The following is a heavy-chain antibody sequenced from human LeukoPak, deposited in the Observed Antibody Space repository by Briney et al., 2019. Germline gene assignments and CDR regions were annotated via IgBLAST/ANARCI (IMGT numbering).Heavy chain of an antibody. D-gene: IGHD3-22*01. J-gene: IGHJ6*02. V-gene: IGHV4-4*02. CDR1: GGSISSSNW. Sequence: SGTLSLTCAVSGGSISSSNWWSWVRQPPGKGLEWIGEIYHSGSTNYNPSLKSRVTISVDKSKNQFSLKLSSVTAADTAVYYCARTLLLPYYYYGMDVWGQGTTVTVSS. CDR3: ARTLLLPYYYYGMDV. CDR2: IYHSGST.